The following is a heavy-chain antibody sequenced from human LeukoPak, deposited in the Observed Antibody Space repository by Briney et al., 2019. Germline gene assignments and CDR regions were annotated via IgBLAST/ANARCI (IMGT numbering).Heavy chain of an antibody. Sequence: LGGSLRLSCAASGFTFSRYGMHWVRQAPGKGLEWVAVIWSDGGTKYYADSVKGRFTISRDNSEHTLYLQMSSLRAEDTALYYCATDRGSHPFEDWGQGTLVTVSS. J-gene: IGHJ4*02. CDR2: IWSDGGTK. D-gene: IGHD1-26*01. V-gene: IGHV3-33*01. CDR3: ATDRGSHPFED. CDR1: GFTFSRYG.